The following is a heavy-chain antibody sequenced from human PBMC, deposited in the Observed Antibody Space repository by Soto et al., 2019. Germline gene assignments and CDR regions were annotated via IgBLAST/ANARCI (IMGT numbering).Heavy chain of an antibody. CDR3: ARWALLTGFDY. J-gene: IGHJ4*02. D-gene: IGHD1-26*01. CDR1: GFTFRTSE. CDR2: ISSSGTTI. Sequence: LRLSCAASGFTFRTSELSWVRQAPGKGLEWVSYISSSGTTIHYADSVKGRFTISRDNAKNSLYLQMNSLRAADTAVYYCARWALLTGFDYWGQGTLVTVSS. V-gene: IGHV3-48*03.